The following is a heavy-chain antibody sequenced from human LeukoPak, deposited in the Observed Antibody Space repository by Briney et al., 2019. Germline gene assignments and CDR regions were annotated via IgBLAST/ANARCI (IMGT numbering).Heavy chain of an antibody. CDR3: ARGRGWFQKYFDY. CDR2: INHSGST. J-gene: IGHJ4*02. V-gene: IGHV4-34*01. D-gene: IGHD6-19*01. CDR1: GGSISSHY. Sequence: SETLSLTCSVSGGSISSHYWSWIRQPPGKGLEWIGEINHSGSTNYNPSLKSRVTISVDTSKNQFSLKLSSVTAADTAVYYCARGRGWFQKYFDYWGQGTLVTVSS.